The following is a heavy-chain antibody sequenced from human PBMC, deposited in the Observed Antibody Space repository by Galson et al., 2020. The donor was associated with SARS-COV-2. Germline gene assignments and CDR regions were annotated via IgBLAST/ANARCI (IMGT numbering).Heavy chain of an antibody. Sequence: GESPKIPCAAPGFTFSSYGMHRVRQAPGKGLEWVAVIWYDGSNQYYADSVKGRFTISRDNSKNTLYLQMNSLRAEDTAVYYCARDMEIFSPSGVYYYYYGMDVWGQGTTVTVSS. V-gene: IGHV3-33*01. D-gene: IGHD3-9*01. CDR3: ARDMEIFSPSGVYYYYYGMDV. J-gene: IGHJ6*02. CDR1: GFTFSSYG. CDR2: IWYDGSNQ.